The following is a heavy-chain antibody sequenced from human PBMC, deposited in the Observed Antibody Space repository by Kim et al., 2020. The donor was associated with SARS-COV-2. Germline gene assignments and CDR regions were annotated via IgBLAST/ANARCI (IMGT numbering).Heavy chain of an antibody. CDR1: GFTFSSYA. CDR2: ISGSGGST. V-gene: IGHV3-23*01. Sequence: GGSLRLSCAASGFTFSSYAMSWVRQAPGKGLEWVSAISGSGGSTYYADSVKGRFTISRDNSKNTLYLQMNSLRAEDTAVYYCAKDLINLHGYFDWLLPLGNGMDVWGQGTTVTVSS. J-gene: IGHJ6*02. D-gene: IGHD3-9*01. CDR3: AKDLINLHGYFDWLLPLGNGMDV.